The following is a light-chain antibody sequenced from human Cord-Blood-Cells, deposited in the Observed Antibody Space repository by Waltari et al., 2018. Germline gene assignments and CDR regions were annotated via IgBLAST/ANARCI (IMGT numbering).Light chain of an antibody. CDR3: QQRSNWLT. CDR2: DAS. Sequence: ISLTQSPATLSLSSGGRATLSYSDSQIVSSHISRYQQKHGQAPRLLIYDASNRATGIPARFSRSGSGTDFTLTSSSLEPEEFAVYYCQQRSNWLTFGGGTKVEIK. CDR1: QIVSSH. V-gene: IGKV3-11*01. J-gene: IGKJ4*01.